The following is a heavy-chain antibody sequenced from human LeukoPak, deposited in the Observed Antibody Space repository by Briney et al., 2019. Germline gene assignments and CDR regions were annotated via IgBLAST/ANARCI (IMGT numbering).Heavy chain of an antibody. J-gene: IGHJ3*02. D-gene: IGHD7-27*01. CDR2: IGTVGDT. Sequence: TGGSLRLSCAASGFSFSRYEFHWVRQVPGKGLDWVSAIGTVGDTYYPDSVKGRFIISREDARNSVYLQMNSLRVADTAVYYCVGDLTGENAFDIWGRGTMVTVSS. CDR1: GFSFSRYE. V-gene: IGHV3-13*01. CDR3: VGDLTGENAFDI.